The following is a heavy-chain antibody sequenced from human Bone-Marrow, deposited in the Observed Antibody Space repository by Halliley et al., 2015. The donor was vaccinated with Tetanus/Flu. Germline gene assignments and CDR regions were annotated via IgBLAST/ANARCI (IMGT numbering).Heavy chain of an antibody. D-gene: IGHD2-21*01. CDR2: ISGSDDTI. J-gene: IGHJ3*02. CDR1: GFSFSSYE. CDR3: ARDEYCVFTNCHDAFDI. V-gene: IGHV3-48*03. Sequence: SLRLSCVASGFSFSSYEMNWVRQAPGKGLEWVSYISGSDDTIYYADSVKGRFTISRDNAKNSLYLHMTSLRAEDTAVYYCARDEYCVFTNCHDAFDIWGQGTMVTVSS.